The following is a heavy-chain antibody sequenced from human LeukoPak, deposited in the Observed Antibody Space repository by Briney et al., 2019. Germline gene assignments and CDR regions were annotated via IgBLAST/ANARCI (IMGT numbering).Heavy chain of an antibody. J-gene: IGHJ3*01. V-gene: IGHV1-69*05. CDR1: GGTFNNYA. CDR2: VLPIFGAP. D-gene: IGHD3-22*01. CDR3: ANHFDYYAAFDV. Sequence: SVKVSCKTSGGTFNNYAINWVRQAPGQGLEWVGGVLPIFGAPASAQKFQGRVTFSTDASADTVYMEMSSLTSEDTAVYYCANHFDYYAAFDVWGQGTMVTVSS.